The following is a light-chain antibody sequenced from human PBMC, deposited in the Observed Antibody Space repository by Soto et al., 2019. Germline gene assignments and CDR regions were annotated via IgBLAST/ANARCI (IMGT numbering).Light chain of an antibody. CDR1: SRDVGNYKY. CDR2: EVS. J-gene: IGLJ1*01. V-gene: IGLV2-14*01. Sequence: QSVLSQPASVSGSPGQAITISCTGTSRDVGNYKYGSWYQQHPGKASKLMIDEVSNRLSGVSNRFSGSMSGNTASLNISGLQAEDETGYYCFSYTSGSTYVFGTGTKV. CDR3: FSYTSGSTYV.